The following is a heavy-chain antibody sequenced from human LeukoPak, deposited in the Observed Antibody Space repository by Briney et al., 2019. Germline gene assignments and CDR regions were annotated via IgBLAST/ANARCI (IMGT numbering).Heavy chain of an antibody. J-gene: IGHJ5*02. CDR3: ASLDSSGYFAPNWFDP. D-gene: IGHD3-22*01. Sequence: SVKVSCKASGGTFSSYAISWVRQAPGQGIEWMGGIIPIFGTANYAQKFQGRVTITADESTSTAYMELSSLRSEDTAVYYCASLDSSGYFAPNWFDPWGQGTLVTVSS. CDR1: GGTFSSYA. V-gene: IGHV1-69*13. CDR2: IIPIFGTA.